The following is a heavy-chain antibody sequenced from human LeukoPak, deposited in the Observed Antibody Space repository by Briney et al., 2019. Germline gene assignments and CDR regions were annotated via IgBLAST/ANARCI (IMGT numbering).Heavy chain of an antibody. Sequence: SETLSLTCTVSGESIRGFYWTWIRQPPGKGPEWIGYIYYSGSTNYNPSLKSRVTISVDTSKNQFSLKVISMTAADTAVYYCTKSDGYGLIRICGRGTMVTVSS. J-gene: IGHJ3*02. CDR2: IYYSGST. CDR3: TKSDGYGLIRI. V-gene: IGHV4-59*12. D-gene: IGHD3-10*01. CDR1: GESIRGFY.